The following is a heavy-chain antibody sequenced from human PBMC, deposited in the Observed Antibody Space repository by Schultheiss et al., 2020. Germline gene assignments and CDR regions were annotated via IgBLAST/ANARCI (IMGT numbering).Heavy chain of an antibody. Sequence: GESLKISCAASGITFSNYAMTWVRQAPGKGLEWVSAISGNGAFTYYADSVKGRFTISRDNSKNTLYLQMNSLRAEDTAVYYCARVGALGGLDYWGQGTLVTVSS. CDR3: ARVGALGGLDY. J-gene: IGHJ4*02. D-gene: IGHD3-10*01. CDR2: ISGNGAFT. CDR1: GITFSNYA. V-gene: IGHV3-23*01.